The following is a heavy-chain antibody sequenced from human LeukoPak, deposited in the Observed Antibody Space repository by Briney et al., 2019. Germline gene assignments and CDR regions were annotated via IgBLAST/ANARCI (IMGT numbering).Heavy chain of an antibody. CDR1: GYTFTGYY. CDR2: INPNSGGT. CDR3: ARKYYDSSGYYYYPFDY. J-gene: IGHJ4*02. D-gene: IGHD3-22*01. Sequence: ASVKVSCKASGYTFTGYYMHWVRQAPGQGLEWVGRINPNSGGTNYAQKCQGRVTMNRDTSISTAYMELSRLRSDDTAVYYCARKYYDSSGYYYYPFDYWGQGTLVTVSS. V-gene: IGHV1-2*06.